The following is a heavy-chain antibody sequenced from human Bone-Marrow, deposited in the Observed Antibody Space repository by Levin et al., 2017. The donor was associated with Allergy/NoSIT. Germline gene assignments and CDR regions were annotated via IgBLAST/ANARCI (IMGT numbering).Heavy chain of an antibody. D-gene: IGHD3-22*01. Sequence: SLKISCVASGFTFDDFAMHWVRQAPGKGLEWVAGINWNSDNILYADSVRGRFTISRDDAKSSLFLQMSSLRPEDTALYYCAKDTTYYDIAGSFDIWGQGTMVTVSS. V-gene: IGHV3-9*01. J-gene: IGHJ3*02. CDR3: AKDTTYYDIAGSFDI. CDR1: GFTFDDFA. CDR2: INWNSDNI.